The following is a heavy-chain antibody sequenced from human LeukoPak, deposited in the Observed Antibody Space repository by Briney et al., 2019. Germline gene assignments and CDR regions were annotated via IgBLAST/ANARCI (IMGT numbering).Heavy chain of an antibody. CDR3: ARDRNSYGWTGFDY. D-gene: IGHD5-18*01. J-gene: IGHJ4*02. V-gene: IGHV3-21*01. CDR2: ISSSSSYI. Sequence: GGSLRLSCAASGFTFSSYSMNWVRQAPGKGLEWVSSISSSSSYIYYADSVKGRFTISRDNAKNSLYLQMNSLRAEDTAVYYCARDRNSYGWTGFDYWGQGTLVTVSS. CDR1: GFTFSSYS.